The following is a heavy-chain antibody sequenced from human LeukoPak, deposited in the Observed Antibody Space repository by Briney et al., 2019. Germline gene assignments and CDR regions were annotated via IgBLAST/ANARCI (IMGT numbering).Heavy chain of an antibody. Sequence: ASVKVSCKASGYTFTDYYIHWVRQAPGQGLEWMGWINPNSGGTNYAQKFQGRVTMTRDTSISTAYMELSRLRSDDTAVYYCARGRLITMVRGVAFDPWGQGTLVTVSS. CDR2: INPNSGGT. V-gene: IGHV1-2*02. CDR3: ARGRLITMVRGVAFDP. CDR1: GYTFTDYY. J-gene: IGHJ5*02. D-gene: IGHD3-10*01.